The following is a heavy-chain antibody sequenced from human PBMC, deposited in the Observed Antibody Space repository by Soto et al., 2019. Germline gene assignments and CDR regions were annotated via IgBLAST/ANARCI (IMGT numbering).Heavy chain of an antibody. Sequence: QVQLVQSGAEVKKPGASVKVSCKASGYTFTSYGISWVRQAPGQGLAWMGWISGYNGNTHDAQKLQGRVTMTTDSSTTTAYMELRSLRTDDTAVYYCARDLVVSGPFDYWGQGTLVTVSS. CDR3: ARDLVVSGPFDY. D-gene: IGHD2-2*01. J-gene: IGHJ4*02. CDR1: GYTFTSYG. V-gene: IGHV1-18*01. CDR2: ISGYNGNT.